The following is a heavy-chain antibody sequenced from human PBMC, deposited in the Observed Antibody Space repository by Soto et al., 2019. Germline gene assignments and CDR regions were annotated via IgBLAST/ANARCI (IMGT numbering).Heavy chain of an antibody. J-gene: IGHJ6*02. V-gene: IGHV2-5*02. Sequence: QITLKESGPTLVKPTQTLTLTCTFSGFSLSTSGVGVAWIRQPPGKALEWLALIYWDDDKRYRPSLETRLTITNDTYNTQAVLTMTNMASVATATYYCAYLPCSGGSCYWFSYSGMDVWGQGTTVTVSS. CDR1: GFSLSTSGVG. CDR3: AYLPCSGGSCYWFSYSGMDV. D-gene: IGHD2-15*01. CDR2: IYWDDDK.